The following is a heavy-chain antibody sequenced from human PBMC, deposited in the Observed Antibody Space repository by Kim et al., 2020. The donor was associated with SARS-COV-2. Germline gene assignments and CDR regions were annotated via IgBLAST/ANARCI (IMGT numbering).Heavy chain of an antibody. CDR2: IYYSGST. V-gene: IGHV4-30-2*01. CDR3: ARGYGSGSPYGMDV. CDR1: GGSISSGGYS. D-gene: IGHD3-10*01. Sequence: SETLSLTFAVSGGSISSGGYSWSWIRQPPGKGLEWIGYIYYSGSTYYNPSLKSRVTISVDRSKNQFSLKLSSVTAADTAVYYCARGYGSGSPYGMDVWGQGTTVTVSS. J-gene: IGHJ6*02.